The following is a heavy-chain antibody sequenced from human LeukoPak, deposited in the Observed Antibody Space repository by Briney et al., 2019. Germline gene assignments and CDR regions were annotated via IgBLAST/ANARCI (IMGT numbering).Heavy chain of an antibody. CDR1: GGSISSYY. Sequence: PSETLSLTCTVSGGSISSYYWRWLRQPAGKGLEWFGRIYTTGSTNYNPSLKGRVSKSVDTSKNPFSLKLSSVTGADTAMYFCARDVKGGGAFDIWGQGTMVTVSS. V-gene: IGHV4-4*07. D-gene: IGHD2/OR15-2a*01. CDR2: IYTTGST. CDR3: ARDVKGGGAFDI. J-gene: IGHJ3*02.